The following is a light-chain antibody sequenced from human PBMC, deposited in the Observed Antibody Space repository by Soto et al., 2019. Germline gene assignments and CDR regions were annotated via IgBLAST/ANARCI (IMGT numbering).Light chain of an antibody. Sequence: IVMTQPPATLSVSPGERATFSCRASQSVSSNLPWYEQKPAQAPRLLIYGASTRATGIPARFSGGGAGTELTLSISSLQSEEFAGYCCQLYNNWPRTFGQGTRLEIK. CDR3: QLYNNWPRT. CDR1: QSVSSN. J-gene: IGKJ5*01. V-gene: IGKV3-15*01. CDR2: GAS.